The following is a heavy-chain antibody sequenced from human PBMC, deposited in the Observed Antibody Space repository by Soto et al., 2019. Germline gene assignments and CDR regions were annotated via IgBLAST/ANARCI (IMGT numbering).Heavy chain of an antibody. D-gene: IGHD3-10*01. V-gene: IGHV4-59*08. J-gene: IGHJ5*02. CDR1: GGSISSYY. Sequence: QVQMQESGPGLVKTSETLSLTCTVSGGSISSYYWSWIRQPPGKGLEWIGYIYYSGSTNYNPSLRRRVTIAVDTSKSQYSLKLSSVTAADTAVYYCVSSSLDGHLNRFDPWGQGTLVTVSS. CDR2: IYYSGST. CDR3: VSSSLDGHLNRFDP.